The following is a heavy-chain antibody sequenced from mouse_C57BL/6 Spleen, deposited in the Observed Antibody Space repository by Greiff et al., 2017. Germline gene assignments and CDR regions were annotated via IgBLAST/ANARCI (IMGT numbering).Heavy chain of an antibody. CDR1: GFTFSSYA. J-gene: IGHJ1*03. CDR3: TRGANLAYWYFDV. V-gene: IGHV5-9-1*02. Sequence: EVQLVESGEGLVKPGGSLKLSCAASGFTFSSYAMSWVRQTPEKRLEWVAYISSGGDYIYYADTVKGRFTISRDKTRNTLYLQMSSLKSEDTAMYYCTRGANLAYWYFDVWGTGTTLTVSS. CDR2: ISSGGDYI. D-gene: IGHD3-1*01.